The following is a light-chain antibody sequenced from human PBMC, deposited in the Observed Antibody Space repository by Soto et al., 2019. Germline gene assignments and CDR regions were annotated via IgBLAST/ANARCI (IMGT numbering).Light chain of an antibody. J-gene: IGKJ2*01. CDR1: QSVSSSY. CDR2: GAS. Sequence: EIVLTQSPGTLSLSPGERATLSCRASQSVSSSYLAWYQQKPGQAPRLLIYGASSRATGIPDRLSGSGCGTEFTITISRLEPEDFAVYYCQQYVSALYTFGKGTKLEIK. CDR3: QQYVSALYT. V-gene: IGKV3-20*01.